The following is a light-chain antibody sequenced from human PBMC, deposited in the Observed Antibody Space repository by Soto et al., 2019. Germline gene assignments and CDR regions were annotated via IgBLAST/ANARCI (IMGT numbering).Light chain of an antibody. CDR1: QSVGNY. CDR3: DQSNNWPPT. V-gene: IGKV3-11*01. J-gene: IGKJ4*01. CDR2: DAS. Sequence: EMDLKKAPSALCVYLGERGTLTCRASQSVGNYLAWYQQTPGQAPRLLIYDASNRATGIPARFSGSGSGTDFTLTISYLDPEDLASYCCDQSNNWPPTFGEGTKVDIK.